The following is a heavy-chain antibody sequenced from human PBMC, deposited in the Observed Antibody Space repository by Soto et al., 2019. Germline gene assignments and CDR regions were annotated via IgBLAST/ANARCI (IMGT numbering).Heavy chain of an antibody. D-gene: IGHD3-22*01. CDR3: ARDLQFYSDSSGYRDVFDI. Sequence: ASVKVCCKASGYIITTYGISWVRQDKEQGLEWMGWISANNGNTYYAQKFQGRVTMNTDTPTRTIYMELRSLRSDDTAVYYCARDLQFYSDSSGYRDVFDIWGQGTKVTVSS. CDR1: GYIITTYG. J-gene: IGHJ3*02. V-gene: IGHV1-18*01. CDR2: ISANNGNT.